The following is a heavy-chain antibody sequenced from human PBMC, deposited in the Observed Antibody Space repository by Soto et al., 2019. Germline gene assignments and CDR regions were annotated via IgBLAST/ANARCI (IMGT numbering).Heavy chain of an antibody. J-gene: IGHJ4*02. V-gene: IGHV3-7*05. CDR3: ASPQQWLGQRGDFDY. CDR1: GFTFSSYW. Sequence: EVKLVESGGGLVQPGGSLRLSCAASGFTFSSYWMSWVRQAPGKGLEWVANIRQDGSDKYYVDSVKGRFTISRDNSKNSLYLQMNSLRAEDTAIYYCASPQQWLGQRGDFDYWGQGTLVTVSS. D-gene: IGHD6-19*01. CDR2: IRQDGSDK.